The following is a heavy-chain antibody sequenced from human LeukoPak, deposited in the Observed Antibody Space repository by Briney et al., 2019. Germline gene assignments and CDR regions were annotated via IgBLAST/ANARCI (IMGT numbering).Heavy chain of an antibody. V-gene: IGHV1-8*03. CDR2: MNPKSGNT. Sequence: AASVKLSCKASGYTFTRYDINWVRQATGQGLELRGWMNPKSGNTGHAQKFQGRVTITREASISTVYMELSSLRSEDTAVYFCARVDGSPDYWGPGTLVTVSS. CDR3: ARVDGSPDY. CDR1: GYTFTRYD. D-gene: IGHD2-15*01. J-gene: IGHJ4*02.